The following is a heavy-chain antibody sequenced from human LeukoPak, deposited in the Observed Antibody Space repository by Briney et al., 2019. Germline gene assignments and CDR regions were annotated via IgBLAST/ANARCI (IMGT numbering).Heavy chain of an antibody. J-gene: IGHJ5*02. Sequence: SETLSLTCNVSGASVSSGSYYWSWIRQPPGKGLEWIGYIYYSGSTNYNPSLKSRVTISVDTSKNQFSLKLSSVTAADTAVYYCARGRSSRDFWSGYSHHWFDPWGQGTLVTVSS. CDR2: IYYSGST. D-gene: IGHD3-3*01. V-gene: IGHV4-61*01. CDR1: GASVSSGSYY. CDR3: ARGRSSRDFWSGYSHHWFDP.